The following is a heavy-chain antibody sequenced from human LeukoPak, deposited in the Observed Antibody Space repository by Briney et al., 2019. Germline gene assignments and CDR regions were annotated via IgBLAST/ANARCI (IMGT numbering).Heavy chain of an antibody. CDR3: ARAEGAAGTSYFDY. D-gene: IGHD6-13*01. V-gene: IGHV1-69*04. Sequence: SVKVSCKASGGTFSSYAISWVRQAPGQGLEWMGRIIPILGIANYAQKFQGRVTITADKSTSTAYMELSSLRSEDTAVYYCARAEGAAGTSYFDYWGQGTLVTVSS. CDR2: IIPILGIA. J-gene: IGHJ4*02. CDR1: GGTFSSYA.